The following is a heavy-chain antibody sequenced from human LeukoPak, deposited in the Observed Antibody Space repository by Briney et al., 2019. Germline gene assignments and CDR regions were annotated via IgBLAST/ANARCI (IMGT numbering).Heavy chain of an antibody. CDR1: GFSVTTNH. J-gene: IGHJ4*02. CDR2: LYRNGNT. D-gene: IGHD4-17*01. Sequence: PGRSLRLSCAASGFSVTTNHMSWVRQAPGRGLEWVSHLYRNGNTDYADSVEGRFTISRDSSNNILFLQMNNLRADDSAVYYCARVLGTTDYFDYWGQGTLVAVSS. CDR3: ARVLGTTDYFDY. V-gene: IGHV3-53*01.